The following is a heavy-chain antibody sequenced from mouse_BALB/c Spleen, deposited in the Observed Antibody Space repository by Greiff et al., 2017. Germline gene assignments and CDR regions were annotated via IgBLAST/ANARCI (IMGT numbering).Heavy chain of an antibody. J-gene: IGHJ3*01. CDR2: IDPANGNT. CDR1: GFNIKDTY. V-gene: IGHV14-3*02. D-gene: IGHD3-2*01. Sequence: VQLQQSGAELVKPGASVKLSFTASGFNIKDTYMHWVKQRPEQGLEWIGRIDPANGNTKYDPKFQGKATITADTSSNTAYLQLSSLTSEDTAVYYCAIPDSSGYDYWGQGTLVTVSA. CDR3: AIPDSSGYDY.